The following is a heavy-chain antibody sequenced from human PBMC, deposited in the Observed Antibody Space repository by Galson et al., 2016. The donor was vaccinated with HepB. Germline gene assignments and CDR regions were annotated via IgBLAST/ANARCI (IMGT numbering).Heavy chain of an antibody. Sequence: SVKVSCKASGGTFSSYAISWVRQAPGQGLEWVGGIIPMFGTANYAKKFQGRLTITADGSTSTAYMEMSSLRSEDTAVYYCGLYYDVLSGNLPGRYYDLDVWGGGTTVTVSS. CDR1: GGTFSSYA. CDR2: IIPMFGTA. V-gene: IGHV1-69*13. CDR3: GLYYDVLSGNLPGRYYDLDV. D-gene: IGHD3-3*01. J-gene: IGHJ6*04.